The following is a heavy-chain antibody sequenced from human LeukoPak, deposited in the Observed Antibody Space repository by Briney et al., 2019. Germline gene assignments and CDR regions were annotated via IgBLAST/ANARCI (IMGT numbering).Heavy chain of an antibody. CDR2: INSNNGAT. D-gene: IGHD3-10*01. J-gene: IGHJ4*02. V-gene: IGHV1-2*02. CDR1: GYTFTDCY. Sequence: ASVKVSCKASGYTFTDCYMHWVRQTPGQGLEWMGWINSNNGATTYAQKFQGRVTLTRDTSTSTAYMDLGRLRSDDTAAYYCARQSGSGTFYYFDYWGQGSLVTVSS. CDR3: ARQSGSGTFYYFDY.